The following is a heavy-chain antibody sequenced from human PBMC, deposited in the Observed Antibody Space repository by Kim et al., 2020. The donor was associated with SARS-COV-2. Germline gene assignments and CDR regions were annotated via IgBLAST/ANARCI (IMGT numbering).Heavy chain of an antibody. J-gene: IGHJ5*02. V-gene: IGHV4-39*01. D-gene: IGHD2-2*01. CDR3: ARQGYQLPSNGFDP. CDR1: GGSISSSSYY. CDR2: IYYSGST. Sequence: SETLSLTCTVSGGSISSSSYYWGWIRQPPGKGLEWIGSIYYSGSTYYNPSLKSRVTISVDTSKNQFSLKLSSVTAADTAVYYCARQGYQLPSNGFDPWGQGTLVTVSS.